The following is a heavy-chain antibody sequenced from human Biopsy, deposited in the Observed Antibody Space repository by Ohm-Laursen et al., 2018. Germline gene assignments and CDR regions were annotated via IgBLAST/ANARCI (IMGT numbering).Heavy chain of an antibody. Sequence: GTLSLTCTVSGGSISNYYWSWIRQPAGKGLEWIGRIYSSGSTNYNPSLKSRVTMSVDTSKNQFSLILSSMTAADTAGYYCARGQALKSFDYWGQGTLVTVSS. J-gene: IGHJ4*02. CDR1: GGSISNYY. CDR2: IYSSGST. CDR3: ARGQALKSFDY. V-gene: IGHV4-4*07.